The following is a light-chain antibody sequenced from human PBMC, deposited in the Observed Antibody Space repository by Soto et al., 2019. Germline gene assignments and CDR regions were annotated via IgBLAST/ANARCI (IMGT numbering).Light chain of an antibody. CDR1: QSVRSN. Sequence: EIVMMQSPATLSVSPGGRSTLSCMAIQSVRSNLAWYQQKAGKAPRLLIYDASSRATGIPERFSGGGSGTDFTLTISRLEPEDFAVYYCQQFSSYPLTFGGGTKVDIK. V-gene: IGKV3D-15*02. CDR3: QQFSSYPLT. J-gene: IGKJ4*01. CDR2: DAS.